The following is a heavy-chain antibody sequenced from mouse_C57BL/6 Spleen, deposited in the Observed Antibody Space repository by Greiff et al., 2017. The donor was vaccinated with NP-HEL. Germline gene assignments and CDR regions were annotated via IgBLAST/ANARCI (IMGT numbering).Heavy chain of an antibody. CDR2: IDPETGGT. CDR3: TRDYIDY. Sequence: VQLQESGAELVRPGASVTLSCKASGYTFTDYEMHWVKQTPVHGLEWIGAIDPETGGTAYNQKFKGKAILTADKSSSTAYMELRSLTSEDSAVYYCTRDYIDYWGQGTTLTVSS. J-gene: IGHJ2*01. CDR1: GYTFTDYE. D-gene: IGHD2-12*01. V-gene: IGHV1-15*01.